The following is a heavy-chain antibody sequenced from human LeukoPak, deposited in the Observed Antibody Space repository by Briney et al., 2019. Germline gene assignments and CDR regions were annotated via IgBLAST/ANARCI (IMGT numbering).Heavy chain of an antibody. J-gene: IGHJ4*02. V-gene: IGHV3-74*01. D-gene: IGHD1-26*01. CDR1: GFTFSAFW. Sequence: GGSLRLSCAASGFTFSAFWMHWVRQAPGKGLVWVSRINSDDSRTTYADSVKGRFTISRDNAKDTLYLQMNSLRAEDTAVYYCASHSTFVGGATESIDYWGQGTLVTVSS. CDR3: ASHSTFVGGATESIDY. CDR2: INSDDSRT.